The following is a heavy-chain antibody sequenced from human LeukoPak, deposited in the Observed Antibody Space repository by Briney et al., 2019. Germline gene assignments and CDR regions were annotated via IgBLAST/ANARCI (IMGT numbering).Heavy chain of an antibody. CDR1: GYTFTSYG. J-gene: IGHJ5*02. Sequence: ASVKVSCEASGYTFTSYGISWVRQAPGQGLEWTGWISAYNGNTNYAQKLQGRVTMTTDTSTSTAYMELRSLRSDDTAVYYCARRGRQLVAGWFDPWGQGTLVTVSS. V-gene: IGHV1-18*01. D-gene: IGHD6-6*01. CDR3: ARRGRQLVAGWFDP. CDR2: ISAYNGNT.